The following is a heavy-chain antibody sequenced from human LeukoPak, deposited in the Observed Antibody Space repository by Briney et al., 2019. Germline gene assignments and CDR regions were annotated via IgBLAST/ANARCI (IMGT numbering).Heavy chain of an antibody. Sequence: GESLKISCKGSGYSFTSYWIGWVRQMPGKGLKWMGIIYPGDSDTRYSPSFQGQVTISADKSISTAYLQWSRLKASDTAIYYCGREYSGSYGSRWFDPWGQGTLVTVSS. J-gene: IGHJ5*02. CDR3: GREYSGSYGSRWFDP. CDR1: GYSFTSYW. D-gene: IGHD1-26*01. V-gene: IGHV5-51*01. CDR2: IYPGDSDT.